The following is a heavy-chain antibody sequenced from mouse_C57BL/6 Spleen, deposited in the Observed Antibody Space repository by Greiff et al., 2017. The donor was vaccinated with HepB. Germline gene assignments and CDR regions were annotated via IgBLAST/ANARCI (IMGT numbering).Heavy chain of an antibody. CDR1: GSTFTDYY. CDR3: ARFYYGSSFYYAMDY. V-gene: IGHV1-76*01. Sequence: VKLMESGAELVRPGASVKLSCKASGSTFTDYYINWVKQRPGQGLEWIARIYPGSGNTYYNEKFKGKATLTAEKSSSTAYMQLSSLTSEDSAVYFCARFYYGSSFYYAMDYWGQGTSVTVSS. J-gene: IGHJ4*01. CDR2: IYPGSGNT. D-gene: IGHD1-1*01.